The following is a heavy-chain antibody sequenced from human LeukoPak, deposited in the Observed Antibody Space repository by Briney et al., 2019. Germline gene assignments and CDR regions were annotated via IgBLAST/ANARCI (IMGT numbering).Heavy chain of an antibody. CDR3: AREGSGWYYFDY. J-gene: IGHJ4*02. CDR1: GYTFTAYY. D-gene: IGHD6-19*01. V-gene: IGHV1-2*06. Sequence: VSVKVSCKASGYTFTAYYMHWVRQAPGQGLEWMGRINPNSGDTNYAQKFQGRVTMTRDTSISTAYMELSRLRSDDTAVYYCAREGSGWYYFDYWGQGTLVTVSS. CDR2: INPNSGDT.